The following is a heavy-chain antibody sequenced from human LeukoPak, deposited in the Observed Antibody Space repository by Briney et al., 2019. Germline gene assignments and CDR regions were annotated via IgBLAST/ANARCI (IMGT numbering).Heavy chain of an antibody. CDR2: ISAYSGDT. Sequence: ASVKVSCKASGNSFATYGISWVRQAPGQGLEWMGWISAYSGDTNYAQKLQGRVTMTTDTSTSTAYMELRSLRSDDTAVYYCAREGKQWLQCYFDYWGQRTLVTVSS. CDR3: AREGKQWLQCYFDY. CDR1: GNSFATYG. D-gene: IGHD6-19*01. J-gene: IGHJ4*02. V-gene: IGHV1-18*01.